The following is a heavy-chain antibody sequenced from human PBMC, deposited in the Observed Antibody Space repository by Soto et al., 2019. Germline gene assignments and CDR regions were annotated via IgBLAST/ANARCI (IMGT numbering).Heavy chain of an antibody. CDR1: SISTYY. D-gene: IGHD3-10*01. Sequence: SETLSLTCTVGSISTYYWNWIRQPPGKGLEWIGYIYHSGSTNYNPSLKSRVTISVDTSKNQFSLKLSSVTAADTAVYYCARYFRGVISPFDCWGQGTLVTVS. J-gene: IGHJ4*02. V-gene: IGHV4-59*08. CDR2: IYHSGST. CDR3: ARYFRGVISPFDC.